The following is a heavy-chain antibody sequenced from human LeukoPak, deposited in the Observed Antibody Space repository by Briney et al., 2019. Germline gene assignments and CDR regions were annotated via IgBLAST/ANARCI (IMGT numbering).Heavy chain of an antibody. J-gene: IGHJ4*02. D-gene: IGHD5-18*01. CDR1: GGSISSYY. CDR3: ARRAPYSYEWSTLDY. V-gene: IGHV4-59*08. Sequence: SETLSLTCTVSGGSISSYYWSWIRQPPGKGLEWIGYICYSGSTNYNPSLKSRVTISVDTSKNQFSLKLSSVTAADTAVYYCARRAPYSYEWSTLDYWGQGTLVTVSS. CDR2: ICYSGST.